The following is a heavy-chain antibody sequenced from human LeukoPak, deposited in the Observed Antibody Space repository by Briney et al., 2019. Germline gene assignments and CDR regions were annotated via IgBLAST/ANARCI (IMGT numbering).Heavy chain of an antibody. CDR3: TRLKDVVVPAARRPAELHYYYYYMDV. Sequence: ASVKVSCKASGYTFTSYGISWVRQAPGQGLEWMGWISAYNGNTNYAQKLQGRVTMTTDTSTSTAYMELRSLRSDDTAVYYCTRLKDVVVPAARRPAELHYYYYYMDVWGKGTTVTVSS. D-gene: IGHD2-2*01. V-gene: IGHV1-18*01. J-gene: IGHJ6*03. CDR1: GYTFTSYG. CDR2: ISAYNGNT.